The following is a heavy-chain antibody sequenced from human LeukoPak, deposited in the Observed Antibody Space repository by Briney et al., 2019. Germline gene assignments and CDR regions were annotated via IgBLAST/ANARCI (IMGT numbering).Heavy chain of an antibody. Sequence: ASVTVSRTASGYTFIDYYIHWVRQAPGQGLEWMGRINPNSGGTNYAQKFQGRVTMTRDTSISTAYMEVSRLTSNDTAVYYCARGRVGATDYWGQGTLVTVSS. CDR2: INPNSGGT. V-gene: IGHV1-2*06. J-gene: IGHJ4*02. CDR3: ARGRVGATDY. D-gene: IGHD1-26*01. CDR1: GYTFIDYY.